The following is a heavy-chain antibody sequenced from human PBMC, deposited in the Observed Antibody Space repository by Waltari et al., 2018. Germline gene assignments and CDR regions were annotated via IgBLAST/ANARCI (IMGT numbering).Heavy chain of an antibody. V-gene: IGHV3-23*01. CDR2: FSGSGGST. D-gene: IGHD3-10*01. Sequence: EVQLLEAGGGLVQPGGSLRLSCAASGFTFSSYAMSWVRQAPGMGLEWVSAFSGSGGSTCYADSVKGRFTSSRDNSKNTLYLQRNSLRAEDTAVYDCARVGIYGSVSYISDAFDIWGQGTMVTVSS. CDR1: GFTFSSYA. J-gene: IGHJ3*02. CDR3: ARVGIYGSVSYISDAFDI.